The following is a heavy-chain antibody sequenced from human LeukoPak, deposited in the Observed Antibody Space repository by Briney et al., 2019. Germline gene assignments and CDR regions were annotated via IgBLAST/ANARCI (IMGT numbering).Heavy chain of an antibody. V-gene: IGHV3-48*01. CDR1: GFTFSSYS. CDR3: ARDRCSSTSCQF. CDR2: ISSSGSTI. J-gene: IGHJ4*02. D-gene: IGHD2-2*01. Sequence: GGSLRLSCAASGFTFSSYSINWVRQAPGQGLEWVSYISSSGSTIYYADSVKGRFTISRDNAKNSLYLQMNSLRAEDTAVYYCARDRCSSTSCQFWGQGTLVIVSS.